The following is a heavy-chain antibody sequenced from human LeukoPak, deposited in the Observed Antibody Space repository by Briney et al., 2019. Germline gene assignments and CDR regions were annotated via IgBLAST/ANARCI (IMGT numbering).Heavy chain of an antibody. V-gene: IGHV4-39*07. D-gene: IGHD3-9*01. J-gene: IGHJ5*02. Sequence: SETLSLTCTISGGSINNSNYFWGWIRQPPGKGLEWIGNIYYSGSTYYNPSLKSRVTISVDTSKNQFSLKLSSVTAADTAVYYCARGGRYFDWRAWGQGTLVTVSS. CDR1: GGSINNSNYF. CDR2: IYYSGST. CDR3: ARGGRYFDWRA.